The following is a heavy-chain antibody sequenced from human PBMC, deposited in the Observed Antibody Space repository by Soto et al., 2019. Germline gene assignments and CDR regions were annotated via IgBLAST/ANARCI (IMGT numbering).Heavy chain of an antibody. D-gene: IGHD3-10*01. J-gene: IGHJ6*02. CDR2: IYYSGST. Sequence: SETLSLTCTVSGGSISSSSYYWGWIRQPPGKGLEWIGSIYYSGSTYYNPSLKSRVTISVDTSKNQFSLKLSSVTAADTAVYYCARRITNEARLWSYYYYYGMDVWGQGTTVTVS. CDR3: ARRITNEARLWSYYYYYGMDV. CDR1: GGSISSSSYY. V-gene: IGHV4-39*01.